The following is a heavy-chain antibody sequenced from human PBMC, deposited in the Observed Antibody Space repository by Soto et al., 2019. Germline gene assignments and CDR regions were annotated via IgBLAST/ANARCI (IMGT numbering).Heavy chain of an antibody. Sequence: EVQLLESGGDLVQPGGSLRLSCAASGFTFNNYAMNWVRQAPGKGLEWVSGTSGGDDITHYPDSVKGRFTISRDNSKNTRYLQMNRLRDEDTAVYYCARRYCLTIVCYPGDYSRDVWGKGPTVTVSS. CDR3: ARRYCLTIVCYPGDYSRDV. V-gene: IGHV3-23*01. CDR1: GFTFNNYA. J-gene: IGHJ6*03. D-gene: IGHD2-2*01. CDR2: TSGGDDIT.